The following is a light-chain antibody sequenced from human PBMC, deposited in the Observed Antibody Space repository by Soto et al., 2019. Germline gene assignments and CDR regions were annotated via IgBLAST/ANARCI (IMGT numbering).Light chain of an antibody. CDR1: QSVSSSY. CDR3: QQYGSSPVT. Sequence: EIVLTQSPGTLSLSPGERATLSCRASQSVSSSYLAWYQQKPGQAPRLLIYAASSRATGIPDRFSGSGSGTDFTLTISRLEPEDFAVYYCQQYGSSPVTFGQGTKLEIK. J-gene: IGKJ2*01. CDR2: AAS. V-gene: IGKV3-20*01.